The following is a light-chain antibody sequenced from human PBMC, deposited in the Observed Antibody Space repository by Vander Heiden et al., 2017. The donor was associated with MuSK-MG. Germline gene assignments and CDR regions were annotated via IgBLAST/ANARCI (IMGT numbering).Light chain of an antibody. CDR2: DAS. Sequence: EIVLTQSPATLSLSPGERATLSCTASQSVSSYLAWYQQKPGQAPRLLIYDASNRATGIRARFSGSGSGTDFTLTISSLEPEDFAVYYCQQRSNWPLTFGGGTKVEIK. J-gene: IGKJ4*01. V-gene: IGKV3-11*01. CDR3: QQRSNWPLT. CDR1: QSVSSY.